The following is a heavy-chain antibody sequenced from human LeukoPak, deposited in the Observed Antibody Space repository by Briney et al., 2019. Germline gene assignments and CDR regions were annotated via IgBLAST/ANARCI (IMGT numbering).Heavy chain of an antibody. D-gene: IGHD3-10*01. V-gene: IGHV3-23*01. CDR1: GFTFSSYA. CDR2: ISGSGGST. CDR3: AREKRLLWFGELLGDAFDI. J-gene: IGHJ3*02. Sequence: EGSLRLSCAASGFTFSSYAMSWVRQAPGKGLEWVSAISGSGGSTYYADSVKGRFTISRDNSKNTLYLQMNSLRAEDTAVYYCAREKRLLWFGELLGDAFDIWGQGTMVTVSS.